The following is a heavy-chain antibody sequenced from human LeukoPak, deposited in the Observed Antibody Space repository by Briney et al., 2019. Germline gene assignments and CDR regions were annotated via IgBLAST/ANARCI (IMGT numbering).Heavy chain of an antibody. Sequence: ASVKVSCKASGYTFTSYDINWVRQATGQGLEWMGWMNPNSGNAGYAQKFQGRVTITRNTSISTAYMELSSLRSEDTAVYYCARVDYGGNSKGNWFDPWGQGTLVTVSS. V-gene: IGHV1-8*03. CDR1: GYTFTSYD. CDR2: MNPNSGNA. J-gene: IGHJ5*02. CDR3: ARVDYGGNSKGNWFDP. D-gene: IGHD4-23*01.